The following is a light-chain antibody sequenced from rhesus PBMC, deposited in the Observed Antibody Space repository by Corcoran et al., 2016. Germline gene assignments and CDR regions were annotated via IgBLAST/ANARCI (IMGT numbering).Light chain of an antibody. CDR3: QHNYGTPYS. CDR2: KAS. CDR1: ENVNNY. J-gene: IGKJ2*01. V-gene: IGKV1-74*01. Sequence: DIQMTQSPSSLSASVGDRVTITCRTSENVNNYLNWYQQKPGKDPKLLIYKASTLQSGVPSRFSGSGSGTDYTFTISSLQSEDVATYYCQHNYGTPYSFGQGTKVEIK.